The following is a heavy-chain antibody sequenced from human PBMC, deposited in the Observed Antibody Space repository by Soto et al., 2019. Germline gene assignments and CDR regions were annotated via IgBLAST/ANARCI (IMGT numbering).Heavy chain of an antibody. CDR1: GGTFSSYA. V-gene: IGHV1-69*13. J-gene: IGHJ6*02. Sequence: SVKVSCKASGGTFSSYAISWVRQAPGQGLEWMGGIIPIFGTANYAQKFQGRVTITADESTSTAYMELSSLRSEDTAVYYCARDMKYYDILTGYHNYYYYGMDVWGQGTTVTVSS. CDR3: ARDMKYYDILTGYHNYYYYGMDV. CDR2: IIPIFGTA. D-gene: IGHD3-9*01.